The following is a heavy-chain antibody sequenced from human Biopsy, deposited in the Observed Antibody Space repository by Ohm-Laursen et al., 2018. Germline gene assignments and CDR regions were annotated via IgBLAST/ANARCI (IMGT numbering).Heavy chain of an antibody. CDR2: IFYSGII. J-gene: IGHJ5*02. V-gene: IGHV4-39*01. CDR1: GGSVSSNTNY. Sequence: SETLSLTCTVPGGSVSSNTNYWAWIRQPPGKGLEWIGSIFYSGIIYYNPSLKSRVSISVDTSKNQFSLNLNSVTAADTAVYYCARHPTGFWFDPWGQGTLVIVSS. CDR3: ARHPTGFWFDP.